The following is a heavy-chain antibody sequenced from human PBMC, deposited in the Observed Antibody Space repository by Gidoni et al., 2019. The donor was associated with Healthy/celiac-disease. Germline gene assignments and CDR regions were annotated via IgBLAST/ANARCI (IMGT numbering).Heavy chain of an antibody. J-gene: IGHJ3*02. V-gene: IGHV3-9*01. CDR3: ANLGIAVAGYAFDI. CDR1: GFTFADYA. D-gene: IGHD6-19*01. Sequence: EVQLVESGGGLVQPGRSLRLSCAASGFTFADYAMHWVRQATGKGLEWVSGISWNSGSIGYADSVKGRFTISRDNAKNSLYLQMNSLRAEDTALYYCANLGIAVAGYAFDIWGQGTMVTVSS. CDR2: ISWNSGSI.